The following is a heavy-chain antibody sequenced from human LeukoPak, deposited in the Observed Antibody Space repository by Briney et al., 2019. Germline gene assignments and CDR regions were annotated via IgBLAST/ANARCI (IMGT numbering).Heavy chain of an antibody. CDR1: GFTFSSYW. D-gene: IGHD3-3*01. CDR3: AGFWSGPMDV. V-gene: IGHV3-21*01. J-gene: IGHJ6*04. CDR2: ISSSSYI. Sequence: GGSLRLSCAASGFTFSSYWMHWVRQAPGKGLVWVSSISSSSYIYYADSVKGRFTISRDNAKNSLYLQMNSLRAEDTAVYYCAGFWSGPMDVWGKGTTVTVSS.